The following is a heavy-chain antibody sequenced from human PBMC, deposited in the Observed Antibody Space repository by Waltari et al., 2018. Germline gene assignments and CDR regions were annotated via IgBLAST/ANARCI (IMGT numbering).Heavy chain of an antibody. CDR1: GGSFSGYY. Sequence: QVQLQQWGAGLMKPSETLSLTCAVYGGSFSGYYWTWIRQPPGKGLEWIGEINDSGSNNYNSSLKTRVSISLDTSKNQCSLKLTSVTAADTALYYCARHGRIRAVALIDYWGQGTLVTVSS. J-gene: IGHJ4*02. V-gene: IGHV4-34*01. CDR3: ARHGRIRAVALIDY. D-gene: IGHD2-15*01. CDR2: INDSGSN.